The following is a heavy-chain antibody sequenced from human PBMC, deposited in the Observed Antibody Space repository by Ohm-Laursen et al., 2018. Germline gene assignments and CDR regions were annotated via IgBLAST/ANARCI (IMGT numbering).Heavy chain of an antibody. V-gene: IGHV4-59*08. D-gene: IGHD6-19*01. Sequence: SETLSLTCTVSGGSISTYYWSWIRQPPGKGLEWIGFMFYTGNTNYNPSLKSRVTMFVDTSENQFSLRLRFVTAADTAVYYCARHYIYSGGSYFDHWGQGMLVSVSS. J-gene: IGHJ4*02. CDR2: MFYTGNT. CDR1: GGSISTYY. CDR3: ARHYIYSGGSYFDH.